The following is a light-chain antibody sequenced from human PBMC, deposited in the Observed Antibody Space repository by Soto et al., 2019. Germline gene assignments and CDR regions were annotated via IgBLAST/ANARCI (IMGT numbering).Light chain of an antibody. V-gene: IGKV1-9*01. CDR2: AAS. J-gene: IGKJ5*01. CDR1: QGISSF. CDR3: QQLNIDSYPIT. Sequence: IQLTQSPSSLSASIGDRVTITCRASQGISSFLAWYQQKPGKAPKLLIYAASTLQSGIPSRFSSSGSGTDFTLTISSLQPEDFATYYCQQLNIDSYPITFGQGTRLEIK.